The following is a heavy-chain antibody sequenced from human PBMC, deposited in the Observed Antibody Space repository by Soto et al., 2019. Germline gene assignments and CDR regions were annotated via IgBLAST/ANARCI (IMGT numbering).Heavy chain of an antibody. CDR2: IYYTGST. V-gene: IGHV4-61*08. CDR3: ASQASPYYYYGTDV. J-gene: IGHJ6*02. CDR1: GGSISNGGYY. Sequence: SETLCHTWTVAGGSISNGGYYWSWIRQPPGKGLEWIGNIYYTGSTNYNPSLKSRVTISVDTSKNQFSLKLSSVTAADTAVYYCASQASPYYYYGTDVWGQGTTVTVSS.